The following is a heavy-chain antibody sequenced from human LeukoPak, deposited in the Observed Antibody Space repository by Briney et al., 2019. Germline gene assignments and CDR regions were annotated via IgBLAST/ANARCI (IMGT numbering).Heavy chain of an antibody. J-gene: IGHJ4*02. CDR1: DYTFTGYY. CDR2: INPNSGGT. D-gene: IGHD3-22*01. V-gene: IGHV1-2*04. Sequence: GASVKVSCKASDYTFTGYYMHWVRQAPGQGLEWMGWINPNSGGTNYAQKFQGWVTVTRDTSISTAYMELSRLRSDDTAVYYCAREEKYYDSSGYDYWGQGTLVTVSS. CDR3: AREEKYYDSSGYDY.